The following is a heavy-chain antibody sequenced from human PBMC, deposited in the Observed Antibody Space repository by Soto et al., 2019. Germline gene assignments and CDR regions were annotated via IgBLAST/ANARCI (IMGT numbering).Heavy chain of an antibody. V-gene: IGHV1-18*01. Sequence: ASVKVSCQASGYTFTSYGISWVRQAPGQGLEWMGWISAYNGNTNYAQKLQGRVTMTTDTSTSTAYMELRSLSAEDTAVYYCTKEIARDWGYMDFWCQGTTVTVSS. D-gene: IGHD7-27*01. CDR3: TKEIARDWGYMDF. CDR2: ISAYNGNT. CDR1: GYTFTSYG. J-gene: IGHJ6*03.